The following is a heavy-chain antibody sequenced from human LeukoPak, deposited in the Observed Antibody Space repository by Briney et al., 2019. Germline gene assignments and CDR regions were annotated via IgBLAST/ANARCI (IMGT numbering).Heavy chain of an antibody. Sequence: SGRSLRLSCAASGFTFSSYGMHWVRQAPGKGLEWVAVISYDGSNKYYADSVKGRFTISRDNSKNTLYLQMNSLRAEDTAVYYCARVLYSSGWYDTGSAFDIWGQGTMVTVSS. CDR3: ARVLYSSGWYDTGSAFDI. CDR2: ISYDGSNK. V-gene: IGHV3-30*03. J-gene: IGHJ3*02. D-gene: IGHD6-19*01. CDR1: GFTFSSYG.